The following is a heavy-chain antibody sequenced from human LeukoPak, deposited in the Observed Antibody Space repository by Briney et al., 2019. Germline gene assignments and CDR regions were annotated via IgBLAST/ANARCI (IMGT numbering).Heavy chain of an antibody. J-gene: IGHJ4*02. V-gene: IGHV3-23*01. CDR3: AKISSGYCSGGSCYLDY. CDR2: ISGSGGST. CDR1: GFTFSSYA. Sequence: PGGSLRLSCAASGFTFSSYAMSWVRQAPGKGLEWVSAISGSGGSTYYADSVKGRFTTSRDNAKNTLYLQMNSLRVEDTAVYYCAKISSGYCSGGSCYLDYWGQGTLVTVSS. D-gene: IGHD2-15*01.